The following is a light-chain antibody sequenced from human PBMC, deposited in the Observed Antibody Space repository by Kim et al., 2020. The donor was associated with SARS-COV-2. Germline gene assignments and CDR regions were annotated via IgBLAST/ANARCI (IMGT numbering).Light chain of an antibody. CDR3: QSYDSSLSGSV. Sequence: RVNNSGTGSSSNIGAGYDVHWYQQLPGTAPKLLIYGNSNRPSGVPDRFSGSKSGTSASLAITGLQAEDEADYYCQSYDSSLSGSVFGGGTQLTVL. CDR2: GNS. V-gene: IGLV1-40*01. CDR1: SSNIGAGYD. J-gene: IGLJ2*01.